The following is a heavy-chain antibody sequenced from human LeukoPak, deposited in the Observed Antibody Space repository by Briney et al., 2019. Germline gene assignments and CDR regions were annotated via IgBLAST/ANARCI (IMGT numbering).Heavy chain of an antibody. J-gene: IGHJ5*02. CDR2: IYYSGST. D-gene: IGHD3-10*01. V-gene: IGHV4-31*03. CDR1: GGSISSGGYY. Sequence: PSETLSLTCTVSGGSISSGGYYWSWIRQHPGKGLEWIGYIYYSGSTYYNPSLKSRVTISVDTSKNQFSLKLSSVTAAHTAVYYCARCSSGSGSYYNNWFDPWGQGTLVTVSS. CDR3: ARCSSGSGSYYNNWFDP.